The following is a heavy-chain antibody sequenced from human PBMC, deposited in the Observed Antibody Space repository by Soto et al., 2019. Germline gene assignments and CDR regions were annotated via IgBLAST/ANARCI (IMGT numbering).Heavy chain of an antibody. CDR1: GGSFSGYV. CDR2: INHSGST. Sequence: PSETRSLTCAVYGGSFSGYVWSWIRQPPGKGLEWIGEINHSGSTNYNPSLKSRVTISVDTSKNQFSLKLTSVTAADTAVYYCARGEMGATTVYYYYDMDVWGQGTTVTVSS. V-gene: IGHV4-34*01. D-gene: IGHD1-26*01. J-gene: IGHJ6*02. CDR3: ARGEMGATTVYYYYDMDV.